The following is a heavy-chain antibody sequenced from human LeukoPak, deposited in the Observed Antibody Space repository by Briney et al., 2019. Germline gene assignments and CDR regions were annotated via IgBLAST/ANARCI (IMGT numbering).Heavy chain of an antibody. CDR1: GFTFSIYA. Sequence: GGSLRLSCAVSGFTFSIYAMTWVRHAPGKALEGGSAIRGSGGSTYYTDSVTGRFTISSDNSKTTLYPQMNSLRDDDTAVYYWAKYLISYSYGSIWGQGTVVTVSS. CDR3: AKYLISYSYGSI. D-gene: IGHD5-18*01. V-gene: IGHV3-23*01. J-gene: IGHJ4*02. CDR2: IRGSGGST.